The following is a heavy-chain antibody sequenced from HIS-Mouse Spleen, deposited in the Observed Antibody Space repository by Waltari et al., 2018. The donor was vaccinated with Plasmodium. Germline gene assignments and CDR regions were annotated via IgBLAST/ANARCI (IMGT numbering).Heavy chain of an antibody. V-gene: IGHV3-7*01. CDR1: ALTFSSYW. Sequence: EVQLVESGGGLVQPGGSLRLSCAASALTFSSYWMSWVRQAPGKGLEWVANIKQDGSEKYYVDSVKGRFTISRDNAKNSLYLQMNSLRAEDTAVYYCASSWYWYFDLWGRGTLVTVSS. D-gene: IGHD6-13*01. CDR2: IKQDGSEK. J-gene: IGHJ2*01. CDR3: ASSWYWYFDL.